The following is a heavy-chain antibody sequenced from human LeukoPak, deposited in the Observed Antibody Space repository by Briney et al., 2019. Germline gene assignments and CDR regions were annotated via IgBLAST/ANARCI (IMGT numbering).Heavy chain of an antibody. CDR1: GGTFSSYA. J-gene: IGHJ6*03. CDR2: IIPIFGTA. D-gene: IGHD6-19*01. Sequence: GSSVKVSCKASGGTFSSYAISWVRQTPGQGLEWMGGIIPIFGTANYAQKFQGRVTITTDESTSTAYMELSSLRSEDTAVYYCARALPSQWTGEHYYYMDVWGKGTTVTVSS. V-gene: IGHV1-69*05. CDR3: ARALPSQWTGEHYYYMDV.